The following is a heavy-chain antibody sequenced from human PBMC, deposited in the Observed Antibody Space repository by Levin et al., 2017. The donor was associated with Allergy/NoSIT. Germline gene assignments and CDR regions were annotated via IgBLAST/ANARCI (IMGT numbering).Heavy chain of an antibody. V-gene: IGHV3-30*18. CDR3: AKRYTTSSVPTTIWDWYFDL. J-gene: IGHJ2*01. CDR1: GFTFSNYG. Sequence: GGSLRLSCEASGFTFSNYGMHWVRQAPDMRLEWVAVITFDGSKKDYAESVKGRFTISRDNSKNTVDLQMNSLRREDTAVYYCAKRYTTSSVPTTIWDWYFDLWGRGTLVTVSS. CDR2: ITFDGSKK. D-gene: IGHD2-2*02.